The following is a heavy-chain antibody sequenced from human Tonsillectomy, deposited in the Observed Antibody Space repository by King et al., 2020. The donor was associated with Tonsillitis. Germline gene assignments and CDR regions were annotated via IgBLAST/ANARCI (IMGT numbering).Heavy chain of an antibody. V-gene: IGHV3-15*01. CDR1: GFTFSNAW. J-gene: IGHJ4*02. D-gene: IGHD6-13*01. Sequence: VQLVESGGGLVQPGGSLRLSCAASGFTFSNAWMSWVRPAQGKGLEWVGRIKSKTDGGTTDYAAPVKGRFTISRDDSKNTLYLQMDSLKSEDTAVYYCTTDTSSSWYKWGQGTLVTVSS. CDR2: IKSKTDGGTT. CDR3: TTDTSSSWYK.